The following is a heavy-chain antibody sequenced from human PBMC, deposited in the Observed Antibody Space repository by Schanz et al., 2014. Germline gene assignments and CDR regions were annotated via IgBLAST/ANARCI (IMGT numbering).Heavy chain of an antibody. J-gene: IGHJ6*02. CDR3: LAPDYGMDV. CDR1: GFTLSNYA. V-gene: IGHV3-23*01. Sequence: EMQLLESGGGLAQPGGSLRLSCAASGFTLSNYAMSWVRQAPGKGLEWVSALSEGGGGTHYADSVRGRFTISRDNSNKTVDLQMNSLRAEDTAVYYCLAPDYGMDVWGQGTTVTVSS. CDR2: LSEGGGGT.